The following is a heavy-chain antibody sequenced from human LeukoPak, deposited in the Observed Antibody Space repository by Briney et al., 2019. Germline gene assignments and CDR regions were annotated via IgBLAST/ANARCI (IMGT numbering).Heavy chain of an antibody. J-gene: IGHJ4*02. CDR2: INPNSGGT. V-gene: IGHV1-2*02. CDR3: ARGPRPGDFDY. CDR1: EFSFTDYY. Sequence: GASVKVSCKASEFSFTDYYIHWVRQAPGQRLEGMGWINPNSGGTKYAQQFQGRVTMTRDTSIRTFYMELSRLTSDDTAVYYCARGPRPGDFDYWGQGTLVTVSS. D-gene: IGHD7-27*01.